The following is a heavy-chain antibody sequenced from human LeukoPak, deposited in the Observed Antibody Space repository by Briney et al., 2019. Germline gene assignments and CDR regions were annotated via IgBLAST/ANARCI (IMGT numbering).Heavy chain of an antibody. V-gene: IGHV3-7*01. CDR1: GFTFSSYW. J-gene: IGHJ4*02. CDR2: IKQDGSEK. CDR3: ARLGYDFWSGYYLFWDY. Sequence: GGSLRLSCAASGFTFSSYWMSWVRQARGKGLEWVANIKQDGSEKYYMDSVKGRFTISRDNAKNSLYLQMNSLRAEDTAVYYCARLGYDFWSGYYLFWDYWGQGTLVTVSS. D-gene: IGHD3-3*01.